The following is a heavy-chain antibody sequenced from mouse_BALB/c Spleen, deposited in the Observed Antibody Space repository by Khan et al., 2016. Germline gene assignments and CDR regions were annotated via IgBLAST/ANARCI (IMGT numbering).Heavy chain of an antibody. J-gene: IGHJ1*01. CDR2: INSDGSAI. Sequence: EVQLLETGGGLVQPGGSRGLSCEGSGFTFSGFWMSWVRQTPGKTLEWIGDINSDGSAINYAPSIKDRFTIFRDNDKSTLYLQMSNVRSEDTATYFCMRYGDSWYFDVWGAGTTVTVSS. CDR1: GFTFSGFW. V-gene: IGHV11-2*02. CDR3: MRYGDSWYFDV.